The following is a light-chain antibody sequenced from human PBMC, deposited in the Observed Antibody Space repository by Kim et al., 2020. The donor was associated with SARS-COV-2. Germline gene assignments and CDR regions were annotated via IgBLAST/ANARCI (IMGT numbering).Light chain of an antibody. Sequence: DIQMTQSPSSLSASVGDRVTITCRADQGISNYLAWYQQKPGTPPKLLIYAASALQSGVPSRFSGSKSGTHFTLPISSLQPEDFATYYCQNYNGAPFTFDPGTKVDIK. V-gene: IGKV1-27*01. CDR3: QNYNGAPFT. CDR1: QGISNY. J-gene: IGKJ3*01. CDR2: AAS.